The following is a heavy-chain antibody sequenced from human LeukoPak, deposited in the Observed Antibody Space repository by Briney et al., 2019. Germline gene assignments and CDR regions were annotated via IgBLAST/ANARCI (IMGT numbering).Heavy chain of an antibody. Sequence: KASETLSLTCAVYGGSFSGYYWSWIRQPPGKGLEWIGEINHSGSTNYNPSLKSRVTISVDTSKNQFSLKLSSVTAADTAAYYCARGYSYGYFYWGQGTLVTVSS. CDR1: GGSFSGYY. CDR2: INHSGST. J-gene: IGHJ4*02. V-gene: IGHV4-34*01. D-gene: IGHD5-18*01. CDR3: ARGYSYGYFY.